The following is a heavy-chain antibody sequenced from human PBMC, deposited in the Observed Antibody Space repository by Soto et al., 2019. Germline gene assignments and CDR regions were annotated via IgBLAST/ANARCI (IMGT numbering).Heavy chain of an antibody. CDR1: GYTFTSYY. D-gene: IGHD3-3*01. CDR2: INPSGGST. Sequence: ASVKVSCKASGYTFTSYYMHWVRQAPGQGLEWMGIINPSGGSTSYAQKFQGRVTMTRDTSTSTVYMELSGLRSEDTAVYYCARGRTIFGVVIHYYGMDVWGQGTTVTVSS. V-gene: IGHV1-46*01. J-gene: IGHJ6*02. CDR3: ARGRTIFGVVIHYYGMDV.